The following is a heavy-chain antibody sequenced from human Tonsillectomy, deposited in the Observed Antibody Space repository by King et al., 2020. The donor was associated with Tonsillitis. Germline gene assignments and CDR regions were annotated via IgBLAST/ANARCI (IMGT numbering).Heavy chain of an antibody. D-gene: IGHD3-10*01. V-gene: IGHV3-21*01. CDR1: GFTFSSYD. J-gene: IGHJ4*02. Sequence: VQLVESGGGLVKPGGSLRLSCAASGFTFSSYDLNWVRRAPGKGLEWVSSIDSRSSHIYYADSVKGRFTISRDNAKNSLYLQMNSLRGEDTAVYYCARYGGGSFDYWGQGTLVTVSS. CDR3: ARYGGGSFDY. CDR2: IDSRSSHI.